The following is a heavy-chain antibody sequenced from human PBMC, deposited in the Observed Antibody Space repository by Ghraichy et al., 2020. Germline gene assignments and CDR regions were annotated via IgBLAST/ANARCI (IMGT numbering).Heavy chain of an antibody. Sequence: GGSLRLSCAASGFTFSSYEMNWVRQAPGKGLEWVSYIRNGGSTIYYADSVKGRFTISRDNAQNSLYLQMNSLRAEDTAVYYCARGNSYGYYDHAYFDYGVQGTLVTVPS. CDR2: IRNGGSTI. V-gene: IGHV3-48*03. D-gene: IGHD4-17*01. J-gene: IGHJ4*02. CDR1: GFTFSSYE. CDR3: ARGNSYGYYDHAYFDY.